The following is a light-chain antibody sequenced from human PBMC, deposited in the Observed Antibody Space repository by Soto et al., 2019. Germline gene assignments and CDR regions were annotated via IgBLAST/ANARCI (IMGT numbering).Light chain of an antibody. CDR1: SSDVGGYNY. CDR3: SSYTSSSTVV. Sequence: QSVLTQPASVSGSPGQSITISCTGTSSDVGGYNYVSWYQLHPGKAPKLMIDDVGNRPSGVSNRFSGSKSGNTASLTISGLQAEDEADYYCSSYTSSSTVVFGGGTKLTVL. V-gene: IGLV2-14*01. J-gene: IGLJ2*01. CDR2: DVG.